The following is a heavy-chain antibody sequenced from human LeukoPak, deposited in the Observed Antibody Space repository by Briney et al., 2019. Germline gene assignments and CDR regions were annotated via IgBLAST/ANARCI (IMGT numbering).Heavy chain of an antibody. J-gene: IGHJ5*02. CDR2: IYYSGST. Sequence: SETLSLTCTVSGGSISSYYWSWIRQPPGKGLERIGYIYYSGSTNYNPSLKSRVTISVDTSKNQFSLKLSSVTAADTAVYYCARDKGTIPWGWFDPWGQGTLVTVSS. D-gene: IGHD3-3*01. CDR3: ARDKGTIPWGWFDP. V-gene: IGHV4-59*01. CDR1: GGSISSYY.